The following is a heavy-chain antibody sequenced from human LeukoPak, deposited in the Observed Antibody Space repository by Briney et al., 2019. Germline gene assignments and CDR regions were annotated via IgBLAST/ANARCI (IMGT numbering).Heavy chain of an antibody. Sequence: SETLSLTCTVSGGSISSGSYYWSWIRQPAGKGLEWIGRIYTSGSTNYNPSLKSRVTISVDTSKNQFSLKLSSMTAADTAVYYCARGVVVPAAHFGYWGQGTLVTVSS. J-gene: IGHJ4*02. CDR1: GGSISSGSYY. V-gene: IGHV4-61*02. CDR3: ARGVVVPAAHFGY. CDR2: IYTSGST. D-gene: IGHD2-2*01.